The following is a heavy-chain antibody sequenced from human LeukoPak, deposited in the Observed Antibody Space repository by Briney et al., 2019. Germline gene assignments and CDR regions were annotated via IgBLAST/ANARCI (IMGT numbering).Heavy chain of an antibody. D-gene: IGHD3-9*01. CDR1: GFTFTSYD. V-gene: IGHV3-48*04. CDR3: AKGPYYEIRGGMDV. Sequence: PGGSLRLSCAASGFTFTSYDMSWVRQAPGKGLEWVSYTSSSSSTIYYADSVKSRFTISRDNAKNSLYLQMNSLRAEDTAVYCAKGPYYEIRGGMDVWGQGTTVTVSS. CDR2: TSSSSSTI. J-gene: IGHJ6*02.